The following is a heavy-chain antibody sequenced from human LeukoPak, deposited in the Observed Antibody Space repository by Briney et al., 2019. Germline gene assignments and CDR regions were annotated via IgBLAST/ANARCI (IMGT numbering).Heavy chain of an antibody. V-gene: IGHV4-39*07. D-gene: IGHD3-22*01. CDR2: IYYSGST. J-gene: IGHJ4*02. Sequence: SETLSLTCTVSGGSISSSSYYWGWIRQPPGKGLEWIGSIYYSGSTNYNPSLKSRVTISVDTSKNQFSLKLSSVTAADTAVYYCAGHLYYYDSSGFFFWGQGTLVTVSS. CDR3: AGHLYYYDSSGFFF. CDR1: GGSISSSSYY.